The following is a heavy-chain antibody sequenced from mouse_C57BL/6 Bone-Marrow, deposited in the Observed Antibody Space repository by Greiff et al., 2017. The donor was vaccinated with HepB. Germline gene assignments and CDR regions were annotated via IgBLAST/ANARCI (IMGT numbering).Heavy chain of an antibody. V-gene: IGHV2-2*01. CDR3: ASLYYYGSSAMDY. D-gene: IGHD1-1*01. Sequence: VQGVESGPGLVQPSQSLSITCTVSGFSLTSYGVHWVRQSPGKGLEWLGVIWSGGSTDYNAAFISRLSLSKDNSKSQVFFKMNSLQADDTAIYYCASLYYYGSSAMDYWGQGTSVTVSS. CDR1: GFSLTSYG. J-gene: IGHJ4*01. CDR2: IWSGGST.